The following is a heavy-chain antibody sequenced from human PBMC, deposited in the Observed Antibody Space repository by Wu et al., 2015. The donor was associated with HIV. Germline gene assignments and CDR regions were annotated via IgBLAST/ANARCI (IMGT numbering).Heavy chain of an antibody. J-gene: IGHJ4*02. CDR2: INPGIGST. CDR3: ARGRYDLAY. Sequence: QVQLVQSGAEMKKPGASVNISCKASGYTFTTYYIHWVRQAPGQGLEWMGLINPGIGSTYYAEKFQGRVTMTRDTSTSTVNMQLGTLTSEDTAVYYCARGRYDLAYWGQGTLVTVSS. D-gene: IGHD5-12*01. CDR1: GYTFTTYY. V-gene: IGHV1-46*01.